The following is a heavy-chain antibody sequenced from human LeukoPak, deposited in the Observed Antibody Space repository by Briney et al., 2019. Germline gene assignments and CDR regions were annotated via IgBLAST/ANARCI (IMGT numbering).Heavy chain of an antibody. Sequence: SVKVSCKASGFTFSTDTIQWVRQARGQRLEWIGWIVVDSDKTNYAQTFQQRVTITRDMSTSTVYMELTSLTSEDTAVFYCAAGAADYYDSSLNWFDPWGQGTLVTVSS. CDR2: IVVDSDKT. CDR3: AAGAADYYDSSLNWFDP. J-gene: IGHJ5*02. CDR1: GFTFSTDT. V-gene: IGHV1-58*02. D-gene: IGHD3-22*01.